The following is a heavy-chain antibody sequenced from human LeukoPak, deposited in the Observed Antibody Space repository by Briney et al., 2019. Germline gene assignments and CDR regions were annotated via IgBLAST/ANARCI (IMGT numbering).Heavy chain of an antibody. D-gene: IGHD3-10*01. J-gene: IGHJ6*02. Sequence: PSETLSLTCTLSGGSISSYYWSWIRQPPGKGLEWIGYIYYSGSTNYNPSLKSRVTISVDTSKNQFSLKLSSVTAADTAVYYCARDQGFGGSYYYYGMDVWGQGTTVTVSS. CDR3: ARDQGFGGSYYYYGMDV. CDR2: IYYSGST. CDR1: GGSISSYY. V-gene: IGHV4-59*01.